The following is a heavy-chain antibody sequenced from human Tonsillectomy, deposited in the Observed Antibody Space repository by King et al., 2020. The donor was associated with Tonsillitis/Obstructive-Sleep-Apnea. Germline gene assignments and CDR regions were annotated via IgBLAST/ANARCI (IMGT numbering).Heavy chain of an antibody. CDR3: ASGNMWVTSSPFYY. D-gene: IGHD2-2*01. V-gene: IGHV4-34*01. J-gene: IGHJ4*02. Sequence: VQLQQWGAGLLKPSETLSLTCAVYGGSFSGYYWSWIRQPPGKGLEWSGEINHSGSTNYNPSLKSRVTISIDTSKTQFSLNLSSVTAADTAVYYCASGNMWVTSSPFYYWGQGTLVTVSS. CDR1: GGSFSGYY. CDR2: INHSGST.